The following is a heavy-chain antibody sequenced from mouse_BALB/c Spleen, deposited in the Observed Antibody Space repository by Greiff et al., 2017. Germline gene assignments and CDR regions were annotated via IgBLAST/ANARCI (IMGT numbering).Heavy chain of an antibody. D-gene: IGHD5-1*01. J-gene: IGHJ2*01. CDR2: ISSGGST. CDR1: GFTFSSYA. V-gene: IGHV5-6-5*01. Sequence: EVKLMESGGGLVKPGGSLKLSCAASGFTFSSYAMSWVRQTPEKRLEWVASISSGGSTYYPDSVKGRFTISRDNARNILYLQMSSLRSEDTAMYYCAREYYYFDYWGQGTTLTVSS. CDR3: AREYYYFDY.